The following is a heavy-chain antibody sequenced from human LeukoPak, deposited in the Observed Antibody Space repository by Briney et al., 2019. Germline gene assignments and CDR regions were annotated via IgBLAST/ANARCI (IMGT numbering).Heavy chain of an antibody. Sequence: SETLSLTCTVSGGSISSYYWSWIRQPPGKGLVWIGYIYYSGSTNYNPSLKSRVTISVDTSKNQFSLKLSSVTAADTAVYYCARAPRPEMIVSVISAFDIWGQGTMVTVSS. CDR1: GGSISSYY. V-gene: IGHV4-59*01. CDR2: IYYSGST. J-gene: IGHJ3*02. CDR3: ARAPRPEMIVSVISAFDI. D-gene: IGHD3-22*01.